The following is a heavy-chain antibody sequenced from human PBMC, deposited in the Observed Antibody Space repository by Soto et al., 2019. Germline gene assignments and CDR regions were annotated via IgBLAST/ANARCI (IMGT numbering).Heavy chain of an antibody. Sequence: ASVKVSCKASGYTFTSYGISWVRQAPGQGLEWMGWISAYNGNTNYAQKLQGRVTMTTDTSTSTAYMELRSLRSDDTAVYYCARDSYCSSTSCRPGDYWGQGTLVTVS. CDR2: ISAYNGNT. V-gene: IGHV1-18*01. CDR1: GYTFTSYG. J-gene: IGHJ4*02. D-gene: IGHD2-2*01. CDR3: ARDSYCSSTSCRPGDY.